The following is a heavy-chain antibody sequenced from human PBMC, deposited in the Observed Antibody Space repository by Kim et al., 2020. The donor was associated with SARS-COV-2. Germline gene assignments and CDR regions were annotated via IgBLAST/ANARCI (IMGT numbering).Heavy chain of an antibody. Sequence: GGSLRLSCAASGFTFSSYGMHWVRLAPGKGLEWVAVIWLDGSNRYFADAVKGRFTISKDNSKNTLYLQMNIMRTDDTAVYYCGRGRGSYNYYMDVWAKGT. CDR2: IWLDGSNR. V-gene: IGHV3-33*01. J-gene: IGHJ6*03. CDR1: GFTFSSYG. CDR3: GRGRGSYNYYMDV. D-gene: IGHD3-10*01.